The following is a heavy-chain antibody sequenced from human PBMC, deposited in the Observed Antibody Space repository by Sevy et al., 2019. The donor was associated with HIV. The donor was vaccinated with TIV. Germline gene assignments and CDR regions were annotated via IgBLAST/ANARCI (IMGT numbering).Heavy chain of an antibody. J-gene: IGHJ4*02. D-gene: IGHD5-18*01. CDR1: GFTFDDYA. CDR2: ISWNSGSI. V-gene: IGHV3-9*01. Sequence: GGSLRLSCAASGFTFDDYAMHWVRQAPGKGLEWVSGISWNSGSIGYADSVKGRFTIPRDNAKNSLYLQMNSLRAEDTALYYCAKVRSGYSYGYDYWGQGTLVTVSS. CDR3: AKVRSGYSYGYDY.